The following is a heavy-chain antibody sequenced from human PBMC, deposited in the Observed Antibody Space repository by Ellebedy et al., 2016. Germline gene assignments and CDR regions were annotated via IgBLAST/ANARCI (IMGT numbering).Heavy chain of an antibody. CDR2: IYYSGST. CDR3: AREGCSGGSCPRNGWFDP. J-gene: IGHJ5*02. CDR1: GGSISSGGYY. D-gene: IGHD2-15*01. Sequence: SETLSLTXTVSGGSISSGGYYWSWIRQHPGKGLEWIGYIYYSGSTYYNPSLKSRVTISVDTSKNQFSLKLSSVTAADTAVYYCAREGCSGGSCPRNGWFDPWGQGTLVTVSS. V-gene: IGHV4-30-4*08.